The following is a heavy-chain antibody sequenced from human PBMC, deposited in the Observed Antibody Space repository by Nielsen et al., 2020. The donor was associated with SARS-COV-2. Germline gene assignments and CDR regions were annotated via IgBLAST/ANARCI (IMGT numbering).Heavy chain of an antibody. J-gene: IGHJ4*02. Sequence: ASVKVSCKASGYTFTSYGISWVRQAPGQGLEWMGWISAYNGNTNYAQKLQGRVTMTTDTSTSTAYMELRSLRSEDTAVYYCALPQYSSSWYGYWGQGTLVTVSS. D-gene: IGHD6-13*01. CDR3: ALPQYSSSWYGY. CDR2: ISAYNGNT. CDR1: GYTFTSYG. V-gene: IGHV1-18*01.